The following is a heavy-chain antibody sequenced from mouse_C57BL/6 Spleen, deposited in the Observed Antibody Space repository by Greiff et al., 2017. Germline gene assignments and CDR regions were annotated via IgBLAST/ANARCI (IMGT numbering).Heavy chain of an antibody. CDR3: ARDSGSSYGYAMDY. V-gene: IGHV3-6*01. CDR1: GYSITSGYY. D-gene: IGHD1-1*01. J-gene: IGHJ4*01. Sequence: DVQLQESGPGLVKPSQSLSLTCSVTGYSITSGYYWNWIRQFPGNKLEWMGYISYDGSNNYNPSLKNRISITRDTSKNQFFLKLNSVTTEDTATYYCARDSGSSYGYAMDYWGQGTSVTVSS. CDR2: ISYDGSN.